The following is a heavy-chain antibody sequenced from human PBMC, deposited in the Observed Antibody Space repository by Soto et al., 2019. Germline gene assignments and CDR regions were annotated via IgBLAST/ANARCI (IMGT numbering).Heavy chain of an antibody. CDR1: GGTFSSYA. Sequence: SVKVSCKASGGTFSSYAISWVRQAPGQGLEWMGGIIPIFGTANYAQKFQGRVTITADESTSTAYMELSSLRSEDTAVYYCASGGAYCSGGSCSVNIWGQGTMVTVSS. J-gene: IGHJ3*02. CDR2: IIPIFGTA. V-gene: IGHV1-69*13. D-gene: IGHD2-15*01. CDR3: ASGGAYCSGGSCSVNI.